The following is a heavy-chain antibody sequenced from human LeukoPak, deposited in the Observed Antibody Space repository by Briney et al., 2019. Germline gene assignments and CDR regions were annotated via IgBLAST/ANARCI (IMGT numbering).Heavy chain of an antibody. CDR2: IKQDGSEK. V-gene: IGHV3-7*01. CDR1: GFTFSSYW. Sequence: GGSLRLSCAASGFTFSSYWMSWVRQAPGKGLEWVANIKQDGSEKYYVDCVKGRFTISRDNAKNSLYLQMNSLRAEDTAVYYCARVWDDSSGYYFDYWGQGTLVTVSS. CDR3: ARVWDDSSGYYFDY. D-gene: IGHD3-22*01. J-gene: IGHJ4*02.